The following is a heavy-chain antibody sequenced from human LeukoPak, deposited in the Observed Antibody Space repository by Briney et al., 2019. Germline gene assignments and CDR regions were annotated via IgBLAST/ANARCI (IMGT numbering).Heavy chain of an antibody. CDR1: GGTFSSYA. J-gene: IGHJ6*03. Sequence: GSSVKVSCKASGGTFSSYAISWVRQAPGQGLEWMGGIIPIFGTANYAQKFQGRVTITTDESTSTAYMELSSLRSEDTAVYYCARHPGIAAAGYYMDVWGKGTTVTVSS. D-gene: IGHD6-13*01. CDR3: ARHPGIAAAGYYMDV. V-gene: IGHV1-69*05. CDR2: IIPIFGTA.